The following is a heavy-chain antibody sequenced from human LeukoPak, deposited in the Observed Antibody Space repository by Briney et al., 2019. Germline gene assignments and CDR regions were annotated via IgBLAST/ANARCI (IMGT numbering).Heavy chain of an antibody. CDR3: ARAGYFGVLYYFDY. CDR2: ISAYDGNT. Sequence: ASVKVSCKASGYTFTSNGISWVRQGPGQGLEWMGWISAYDGNTNYAQKLQGRVTMTTDTSTSTAYMELRSLRSDDTAVYYCARAGYFGVLYYFDYWGQGTLVTVSS. J-gene: IGHJ4*02. CDR1: GYTFTSNG. D-gene: IGHD3-3*01. V-gene: IGHV1-18*01.